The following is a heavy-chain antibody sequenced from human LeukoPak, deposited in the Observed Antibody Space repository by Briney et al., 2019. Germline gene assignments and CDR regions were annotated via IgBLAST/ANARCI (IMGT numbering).Heavy chain of an antibody. V-gene: IGHV1-69*13. D-gene: IGHD3-3*01. J-gene: IGHJ4*02. CDR1: GYTFTRYG. CDR3: ASSITIFGVVTTTGGFDY. Sequence: ASVKVSCKASGYTFTRYGISWVRQAPGQGLEWMGGIIPIFGTANYAQKFQGRVTITADESTSTAYMELSSLRSEDTAVYYCASSITIFGVVTTTGGFDYWGQGTLVTVSS. CDR2: IIPIFGTA.